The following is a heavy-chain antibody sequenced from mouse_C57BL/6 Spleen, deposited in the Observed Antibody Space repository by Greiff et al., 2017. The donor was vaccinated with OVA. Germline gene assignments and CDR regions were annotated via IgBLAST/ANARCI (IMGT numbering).Heavy chain of an antibody. D-gene: IGHD1-1*01. CDR1: GFTFSSYA. J-gene: IGHJ4*01. CDR3: ARGPTVVAPYYAMDY. CDR2: ISDGGSYT. Sequence: KLVESGGGLVKPGGSLKLSCAASGFTFSSYAMSWVRQTPEKRLEWVATISDGGSYTYYPDNVKGRFTISRDNAKNNLYLQMSHLKSEDTAMYYCARGPTVVAPYYAMDYWGQGTSVTVSS. V-gene: IGHV5-4*03.